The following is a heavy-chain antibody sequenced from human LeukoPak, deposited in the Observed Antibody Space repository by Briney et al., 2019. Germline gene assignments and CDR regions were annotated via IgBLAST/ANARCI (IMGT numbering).Heavy chain of an antibody. J-gene: IGHJ5*02. CDR1: GYSFSAFY. CDR2: INPNSGGT. V-gene: IGHV1-2*02. D-gene: IGHD2-15*01. Sequence: GPVKVSCKASGYSFSAFYMHWVRQAPGQGLEWMGWINPNSGGTHYAQKFQGRVTMTRDTSISTAYMELSRLRSDDTAVYYCARDVAVAKFDPWGQGTLVTVSS. CDR3: ARDVAVAKFDP.